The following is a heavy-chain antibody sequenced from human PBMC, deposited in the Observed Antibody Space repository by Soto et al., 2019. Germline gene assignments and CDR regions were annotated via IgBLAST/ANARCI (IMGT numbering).Heavy chain of an antibody. CDR2: IIPIFGTA. J-gene: IGHJ6*02. D-gene: IGHD6-13*01. CDR1: GGTFSSYA. V-gene: IGHV1-69*06. CDR3: ARDHIAAAGTYYYYYGMDV. Sequence: SVKVSCKASGGTFSSYAISWVRQAPGQGLEWMGGIIPIFGTANYAQKFQGRVTITADKSTSTAYMELSSLRSEDTAVYYCARDHIAAAGTYYYYYGMDVWGQGTTVTVSS.